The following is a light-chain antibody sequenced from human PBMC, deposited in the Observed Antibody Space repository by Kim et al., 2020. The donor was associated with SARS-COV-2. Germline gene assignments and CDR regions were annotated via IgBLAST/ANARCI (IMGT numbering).Light chain of an antibody. CDR1: SSNIGNNY. CDR3: GTWDSSLSAVV. V-gene: IGLV1-51*01. Sequence: GQKGTISCSGSSSNIGNNYVAWYQQVPGTAPKLLIYDNNKRPSGIPDRFSGSKSGTSATLGITGLQTGDEADYFCGTWDSSLSAVVFGGGTKVTVL. J-gene: IGLJ2*01. CDR2: DNN.